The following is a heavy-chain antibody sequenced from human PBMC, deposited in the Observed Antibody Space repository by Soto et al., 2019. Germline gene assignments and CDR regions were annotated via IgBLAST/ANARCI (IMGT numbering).Heavy chain of an antibody. D-gene: IGHD2-2*01. J-gene: IGHJ5*02. CDR3: ARDSSTSPNWFDP. Sequence: SETLSLTCTVSGGSISSGDYSWTWIRQPPGKGLEWIGYIYYSGSTYYNPSLKSRVTISVDTSKNQFSLKLSSVTAADTAVYYCARDSSTSPNWFDPWGQGSLV. V-gene: IGHV4-30-4*01. CDR1: GGSISSGDYS. CDR2: IYYSGST.